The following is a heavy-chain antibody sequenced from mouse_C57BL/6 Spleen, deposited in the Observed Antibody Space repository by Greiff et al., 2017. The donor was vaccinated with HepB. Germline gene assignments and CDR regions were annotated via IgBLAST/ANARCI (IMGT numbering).Heavy chain of an antibody. Sequence: EVMLVESGGDLVKPGGSLKLSCEASGFTFSSYGMSWVRQTPDKRLEWVATISSGGSYTYYPDSVKGRFTISRDNAKNTLYLQMSGLKSEDTAMYYCARPSVLMITDWYFDVWGTGTTVTVSS. D-gene: IGHD2-4*01. CDR3: ARPSVLMITDWYFDV. CDR2: ISSGGSYT. V-gene: IGHV5-6*01. J-gene: IGHJ1*03. CDR1: GFTFSSYG.